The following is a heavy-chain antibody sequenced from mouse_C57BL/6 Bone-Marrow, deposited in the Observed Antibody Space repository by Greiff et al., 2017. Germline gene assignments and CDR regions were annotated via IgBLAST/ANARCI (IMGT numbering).Heavy chain of an antibody. CDR2: ISSGGSNT. Sequence: EVLLVESGGGLVKPGGSLKLSCAASGFTFSGYGMPWVRQAPDKRLKWVANISSGGSNTYYTDSVKGRFTISRANAKNNLYLQMRHPKSEDTAMYYCASDRFNGNFFDYWGQGTMLTVS. CDR1: GFTFSGYG. CDR3: ASDRFNGNFFDY. V-gene: IGHV5-6*01. J-gene: IGHJ2*01. D-gene: IGHD2-1*01.